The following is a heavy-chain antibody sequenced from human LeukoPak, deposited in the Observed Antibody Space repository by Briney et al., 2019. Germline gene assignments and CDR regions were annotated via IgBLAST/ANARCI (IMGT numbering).Heavy chain of an antibody. CDR3: ARGGPATVGPLRGVVDI. CDR1: GFTFSTYA. J-gene: IGHJ3*02. V-gene: IGHV3-33*01. D-gene: IGHD4-23*01. CDR2: IWYDGSNK. Sequence: GGSLRLSCAASGFTFSTYAMHWVRQAPGKGLEWVAVIWYDGSNKYYADSVKGRFTISRDNSKNTLYLQMNSLRAEDTAVYYCARGGPATVGPLRGVVDIWGQGTMVTVSS.